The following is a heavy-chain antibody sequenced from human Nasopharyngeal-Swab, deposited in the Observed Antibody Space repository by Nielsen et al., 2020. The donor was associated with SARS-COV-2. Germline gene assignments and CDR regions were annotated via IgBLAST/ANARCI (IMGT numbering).Heavy chain of an antibody. CDR1: GFTFDDYA. Sequence: SLKISCAASGFTFDDYAMHWVRQAPGKGLEWVSGISWNSGSIGYADSVKGRFTISRDNAKNSLYLQMNSLRAEDTAVYYCARDWVEITIFGVVQDAFDIWGQGTMVTVSS. CDR2: ISWNSGSI. CDR3: ARDWVEITIFGVVQDAFDI. V-gene: IGHV3-9*01. J-gene: IGHJ3*02. D-gene: IGHD3-3*01.